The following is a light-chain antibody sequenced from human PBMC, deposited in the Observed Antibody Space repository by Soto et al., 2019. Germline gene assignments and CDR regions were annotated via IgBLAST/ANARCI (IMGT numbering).Light chain of an antibody. J-gene: IGLJ3*02. Sequence: QSVLTQPPSVSGAPGQRVTISCTGSSSNIGADYDVHWYQQLPGTAPKLLIFGTTNRPSGVPDRFSGSKSGTSASLAITELQAEDEADYYCQSYDSSLSAWVFGGGTKLTVL. CDR1: SSNIGADYD. CDR3: QSYDSSLSAWV. V-gene: IGLV1-40*01. CDR2: GTT.